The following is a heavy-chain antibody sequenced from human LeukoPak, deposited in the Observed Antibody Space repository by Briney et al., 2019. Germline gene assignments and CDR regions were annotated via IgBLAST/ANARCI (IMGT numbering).Heavy chain of an antibody. CDR2: IYYSGST. Sequence: SETLSLTCTVSGGSISSYYWSWIRQPPGKGLEWIGYIYYSGSTNYNPSLKSRVTISVDTSKNQFSLKLSSVTAADTAVYYCARDQGGGSYYGYYYYYMDVWGKGTTVTVSS. CDR1: GGSISSYY. D-gene: IGHD1-26*01. CDR3: ARDQGGGSYYGYYYYYMDV. J-gene: IGHJ6*03. V-gene: IGHV4-59*01.